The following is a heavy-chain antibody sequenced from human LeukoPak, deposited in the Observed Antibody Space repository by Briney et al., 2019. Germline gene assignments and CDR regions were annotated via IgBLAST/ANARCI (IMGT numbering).Heavy chain of an antibody. CDR1: GFTVSDKY. CDR2: IYSDGTT. D-gene: IGHD3-10*01. V-gene: IGHV3-66*01. J-gene: IGHJ6*02. Sequence: GGSLRLSCAAFGFTVSDKYISWVRQAPGKGLEWVSVIYSDGTTHYADSVKGRFTISRDNAKNSLYLQMNSLRAEDTAVYYCARRGLRSQSGKPYYGSDVWGQGTTVTVSS. CDR3: ARRGLRSQSGKPYYGSDV.